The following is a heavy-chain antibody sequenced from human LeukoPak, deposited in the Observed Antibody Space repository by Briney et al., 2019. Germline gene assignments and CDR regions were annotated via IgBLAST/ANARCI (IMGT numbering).Heavy chain of an antibody. CDR2: INHSGST. Sequence: SXXYWSWIRQPXGKGLEWIGEINHSGSTNYNPSLKSRVTISVDTSKNQFSLKLSSVTAADTAVYYCAVVPLDIWGQGTMVTVSS. CDR1: SXXY. D-gene: IGHD2-15*01. V-gene: IGHV4-34*01. CDR3: AVVPLDI. J-gene: IGHJ3*02.